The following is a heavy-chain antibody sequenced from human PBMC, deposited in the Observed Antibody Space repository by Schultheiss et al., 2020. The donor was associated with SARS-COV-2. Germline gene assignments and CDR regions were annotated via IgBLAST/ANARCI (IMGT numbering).Heavy chain of an antibody. J-gene: IGHJ6*02. CDR2: IYYSGST. V-gene: IGHV4-59*08. CDR3: ARLAAAAGKYYYGMDV. Sequence: GSLRLSCTVSGGSISSYYWSWIRQPPGKGLEWIGYIYYSGSTNYNPSLKSRVTISVDTSKNQFSLKLSSVTAADTAVYYCARLAAAAGKYYYGMDVWGQGTTVTVSS. D-gene: IGHD6-13*01. CDR1: GGSISSYY.